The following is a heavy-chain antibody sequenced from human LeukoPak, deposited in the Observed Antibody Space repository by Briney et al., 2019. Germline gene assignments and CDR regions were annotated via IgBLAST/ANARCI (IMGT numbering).Heavy chain of an antibody. CDR1: GYSFTSYW. D-gene: IGHD3-10*01. Sequence: GESLKISCKGSGYSFTSYWIGWVRQMPGKGLEWMGITYPGDSDTRYSPSFQGQVTISADKSISTAYLQWSSLKASDTAMYYCARHSGEHVRGIKWGSFWFDPWGQGTLVTVSS. CDR2: TYPGDSDT. J-gene: IGHJ5*02. CDR3: ARHSGEHVRGIKWGSFWFDP. V-gene: IGHV5-51*01.